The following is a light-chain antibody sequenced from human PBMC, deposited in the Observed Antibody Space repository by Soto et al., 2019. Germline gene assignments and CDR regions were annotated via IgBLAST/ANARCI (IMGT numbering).Light chain of an antibody. J-gene: IGLJ2*01. CDR3: SSYTSSSTRV. CDR1: SSDVGGYNY. Sequence: QSVLTQPASVSGSPGQSITISCTGTSSDVGGYNYASWYQQHPGKAPKLMIYDVSNRPSGVSNRFSGSKSGNTASLTISGLQAEDEADYYCSSYTSSSTRVFGGGTKITVL. CDR2: DVS. V-gene: IGLV2-14*01.